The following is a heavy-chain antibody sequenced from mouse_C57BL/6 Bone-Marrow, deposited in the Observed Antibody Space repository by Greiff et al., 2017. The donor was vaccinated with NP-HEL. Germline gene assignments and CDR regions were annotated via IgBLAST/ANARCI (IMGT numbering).Heavy chain of an antibody. CDR2: IDPNSGGT. Sequence: VKLQESGAELVKPGASVKLSCKASGYTFASYLMHWVKQRPGRGLEWIGRIDPNSGGTKYNEKFKSKATLTVDKPSSTAYMQLNSLTSEDSAVYYCARYYYGSSSFDYWGQGTTLTFSS. V-gene: IGHV1-72*01. J-gene: IGHJ2*01. CDR1: GYTFASYL. CDR3: ARYYYGSSSFDY. D-gene: IGHD1-1*01.